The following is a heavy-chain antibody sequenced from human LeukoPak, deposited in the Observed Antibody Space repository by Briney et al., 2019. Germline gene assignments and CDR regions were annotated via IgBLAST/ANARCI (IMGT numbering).Heavy chain of an antibody. CDR2: IYSGGST. CDR1: GFTVSSNY. CDR3: ARGILPNWFDP. Sequence: QPGGSLRLSCAASGFTVSSNYMSWVRQAPGKGLEWVSVIYSGGSTYYADSVKGRLTISRDNSKNTLYLQMNSLRAEDTAVYYCARGILPNWFDPWGQGTLVTVSS. D-gene: IGHD3-9*01. J-gene: IGHJ5*02. V-gene: IGHV3-53*01.